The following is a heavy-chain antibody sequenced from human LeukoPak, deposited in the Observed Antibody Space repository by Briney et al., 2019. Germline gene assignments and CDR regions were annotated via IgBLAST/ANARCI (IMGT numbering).Heavy chain of an antibody. CDR3: ARGSYSSSWFSVYAFDI. D-gene: IGHD6-13*01. V-gene: IGHV1-2*02. J-gene: IGHJ3*02. CDR2: INPNSDGT. CDR1: GYTFTGYY. Sequence: GASVKVSCKASGYTFTGYYMHWVRQAPGQGLEWMGWINPNSDGTNYAQKFQGRVTMTRDTSISTAYMVLSRPRSDDTAVYYCARGSYSSSWFSVYAFDIWGQGTMVTVSS.